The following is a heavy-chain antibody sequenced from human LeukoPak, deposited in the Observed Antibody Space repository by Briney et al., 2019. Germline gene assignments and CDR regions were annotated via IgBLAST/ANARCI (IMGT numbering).Heavy chain of an antibody. Sequence: ASVKVSFKVSGYTLTELSMHWVRQAPGKGLEWMGGFDPEDGETIYAQKFQGRVTMTEDTSTDTAYMELSSLRSEDTAVYYCAASQYYDFWSGSEDWGQGTLVTVSS. CDR2: FDPEDGET. J-gene: IGHJ4*02. CDR1: GYTLTELS. CDR3: AASQYYDFWSGSED. V-gene: IGHV1-24*01. D-gene: IGHD3-3*01.